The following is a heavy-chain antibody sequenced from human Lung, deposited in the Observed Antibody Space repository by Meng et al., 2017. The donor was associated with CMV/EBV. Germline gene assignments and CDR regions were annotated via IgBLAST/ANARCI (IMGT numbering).Heavy chain of an antibody. CDR2: IKEDGSEK. CDR1: GFTLSSYW. J-gene: IGHJ4*02. D-gene: IGHD1-26*01. CDR3: ARAYRAIDY. V-gene: IGHV3-7*01. Sequence: FCAASGFTLSSYWMSWVRQAPGKGLEWVANIKEDGSEKYYVDSVKGRFTISRDNAKNSLYVQMNSLRGEDTAVYYCARAYRAIDYLGQGTLVTVSS.